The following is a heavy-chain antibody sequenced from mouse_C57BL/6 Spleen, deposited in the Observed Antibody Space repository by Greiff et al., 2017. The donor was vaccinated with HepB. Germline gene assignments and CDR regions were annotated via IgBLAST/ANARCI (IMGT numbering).Heavy chain of an antibody. CDR2: ISYDGSN. CDR3: ARSLSSGTDWFAY. CDR1: GYSITSGYY. D-gene: IGHD3-2*02. J-gene: IGHJ3*01. V-gene: IGHV3-6*01. Sequence: EVKLMESGPGLVKPSQSLSLTCSVTGYSITSGYYWNWIRQFPGNKLEWMGYISYDGSNNYNPSLKNRISITRDTSKNQFFLKLNSVTTEDTATYYCARSLSSGTDWFAYWGQGTLVTVSA.